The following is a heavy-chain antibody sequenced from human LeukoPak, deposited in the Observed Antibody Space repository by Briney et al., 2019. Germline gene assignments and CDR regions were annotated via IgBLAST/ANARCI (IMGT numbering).Heavy chain of an antibody. Sequence: GGSLRLSCAASGFTFSSYAMSWVRQAPGEGLEWVSAISYSGGSTYYADSVKGRFTISRDNSKNTLYLQMNSLRAGDTAVYYCAKDKGAVAGTGRTDYWGQGTLVTVSS. CDR2: ISYSGGST. V-gene: IGHV3-23*01. CDR1: GFTFSSYA. D-gene: IGHD6-19*01. J-gene: IGHJ4*02. CDR3: AKDKGAVAGTGRTDY.